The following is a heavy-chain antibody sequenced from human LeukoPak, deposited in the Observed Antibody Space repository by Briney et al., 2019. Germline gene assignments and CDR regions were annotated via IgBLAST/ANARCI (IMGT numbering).Heavy chain of an antibody. CDR2: INPSGVRT. CDR1: GNTFISYD. J-gene: IGHJ2*01. Sequence: ASVKVSCKTSGNTFISYDLHWGRQAPGQGREWMGRINPSGVRTTYAQKFQGRVTMTRETSASTIYMELNSLRSDDTAVYYCARESGYSYWHFDLWGRGTLVTVSS. V-gene: IGHV1-46*01. D-gene: IGHD1-26*01. CDR3: ARESGYSYWHFDL.